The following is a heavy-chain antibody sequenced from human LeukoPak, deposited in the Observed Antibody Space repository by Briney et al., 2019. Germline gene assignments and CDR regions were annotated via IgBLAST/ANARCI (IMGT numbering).Heavy chain of an antibody. Sequence: SGTLSLTCAVSGGSISSSYWWTWVRQPPGKGLEWIGEIYHSESANYNPSLQSRVTISVDKSKNHFSLKVSSVTAADTAVYYCARVGTVTTTGFDYWGQGTLVTVSS. V-gene: IGHV4-4*02. CDR1: GGSISSSYW. CDR2: IYHSESA. CDR3: ARVGTVTTTGFDY. D-gene: IGHD4-17*01. J-gene: IGHJ4*02.